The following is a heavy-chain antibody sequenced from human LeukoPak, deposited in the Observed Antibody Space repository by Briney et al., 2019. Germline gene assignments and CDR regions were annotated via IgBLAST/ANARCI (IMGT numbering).Heavy chain of an antibody. Sequence: SETLSLTCAVSGGSISSGGYSWSWIRQPPGKGLEWIGYIYHSGSTYYNPSLKSRVTISVDRSKNQFSLKLSSVTAADTAVYYCARERYGDLNWFDPWGQGTLVTVSS. CDR2: IYHSGST. J-gene: IGHJ5*02. D-gene: IGHD4-17*01. CDR1: GGSISSGGYS. CDR3: ARERYGDLNWFDP. V-gene: IGHV4-30-2*01.